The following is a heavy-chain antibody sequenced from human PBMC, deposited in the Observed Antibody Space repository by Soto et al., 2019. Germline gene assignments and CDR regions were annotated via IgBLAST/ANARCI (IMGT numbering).Heavy chain of an antibody. J-gene: IGHJ4*01. CDR1: GFTFSNYW. CDR2: IKSKTDGGTP. CDR3: TTDSYGAIIVVRFYY. D-gene: IGHD1-26*01. V-gene: IGHV3-15*07. Sequence: PGGSLRHSCAASGFTFSNYWISWVRQAPGKGLEWVGRIKSKTDGGTPDYAAPVKGRFAISRDDSKNMVYLQMNSLKTEDTCIYYCTTDSYGAIIVVRFYYWGHGTLVTVSS.